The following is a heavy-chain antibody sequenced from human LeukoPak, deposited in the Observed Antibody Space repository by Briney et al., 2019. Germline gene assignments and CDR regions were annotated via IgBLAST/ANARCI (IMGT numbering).Heavy chain of an antibody. CDR1: GGSISSGSYY. V-gene: IGHV4-61*02. J-gene: IGHJ4*02. Sequence: SETLSLTCTVSGGSISSGSYYWSWIRQPAGKGLEWIGRIYTSGSTNYNPSLKSRVTISVDTSKNQFSLKLSSVTAADTAVYYCARRRRILGNIVVVPAAALGRYYFDYWGQGTLVTVSS. D-gene: IGHD2-2*01. CDR3: ARRRRILGNIVVVPAAALGRYYFDY. CDR2: IYTSGST.